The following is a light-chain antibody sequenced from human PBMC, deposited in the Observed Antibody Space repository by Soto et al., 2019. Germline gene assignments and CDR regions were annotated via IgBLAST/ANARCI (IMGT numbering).Light chain of an antibody. Sequence: IVLSQSPGTLSLTPTERGKFYCRASETVTGKYLAWYQQKVGQAPRLLIFAASSRATGIPARFSGSGSGTEFTLTINSLQSEDFAVYYCQQYQNLWTFGQGTNVDI. CDR1: ETVTGK. CDR2: AAS. J-gene: IGKJ1*01. CDR3: QQYQNLWT. V-gene: IGKV3-15*01.